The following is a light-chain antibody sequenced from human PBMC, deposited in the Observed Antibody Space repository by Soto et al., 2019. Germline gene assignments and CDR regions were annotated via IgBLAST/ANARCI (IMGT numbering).Light chain of an antibody. CDR3: SSYTRTSSYV. CDR1: SSDVGGYNY. J-gene: IGLJ1*01. Sequence: QSALTQPASVSGSPGQSLTISCTGTSSDVGGYNYVSWYQQHPGKAPKLLIYEVSYRPSGVSNRFSGFKSGTTASLTISGLQAEDEADYYCSSYTRTSSYVFGGGTKLTVL. CDR2: EVS. V-gene: IGLV2-14*01.